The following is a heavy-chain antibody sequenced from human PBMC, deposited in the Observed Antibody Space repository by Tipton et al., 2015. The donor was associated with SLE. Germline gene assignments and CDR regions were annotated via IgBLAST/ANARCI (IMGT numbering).Heavy chain of an antibody. D-gene: IGHD3-3*01. Sequence: TLSLTCAVSGYSIRSGYFWGWIRQPPGKGLEWIGSIYHSWSTYYNPSLKSRVTISVDTSKNQFSLKLSSVTAADTAVYYCARVFVGVWGQGTTVTVSS. CDR2: IYHSWST. V-gene: IGHV4-38-2*01. CDR3: ARVFVGV. J-gene: IGHJ6*02. CDR1: GYSIRSGYF.